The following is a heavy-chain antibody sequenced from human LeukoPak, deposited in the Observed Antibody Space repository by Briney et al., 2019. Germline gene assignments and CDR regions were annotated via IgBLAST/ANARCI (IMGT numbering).Heavy chain of an antibody. Sequence: GGTLRLSCAASGFTFDDYAMHGVRHAPGKGLERGSGINWNSGSIGYADSVKSRFTISRDNAKNSLYLQMSSLRAEDTALYYCAKDSAAVTEMGYFDYWGQGTLVTVSS. CDR1: GFTFDDYA. CDR3: AKDSAAVTEMGYFDY. D-gene: IGHD5-18*01. J-gene: IGHJ4*02. CDR2: INWNSGSI. V-gene: IGHV3-9*01.